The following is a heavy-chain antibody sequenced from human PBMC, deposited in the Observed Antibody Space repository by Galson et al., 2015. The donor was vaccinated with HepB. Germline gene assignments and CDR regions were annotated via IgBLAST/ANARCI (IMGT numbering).Heavy chain of an antibody. CDR1: GFTFSNYG. CDR3: AKDRWVGAIELMDY. Sequence: LSCAVSGFTFSNYGMYWVRQAPGKGLEWVAVISYDGSNKYYADSVKGRSTISRDNSKNTLYLRMNSLRAEDTAIYYCAKDRWVGAIELMDYWGQGTLVTVSS. V-gene: IGHV3-30*18. CDR2: ISYDGSNK. J-gene: IGHJ4*02. D-gene: IGHD1-26*01.